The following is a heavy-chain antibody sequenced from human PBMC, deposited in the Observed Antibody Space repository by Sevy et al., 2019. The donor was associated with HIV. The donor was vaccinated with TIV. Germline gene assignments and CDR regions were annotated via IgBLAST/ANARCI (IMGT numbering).Heavy chain of an antibody. J-gene: IGHJ4*02. CDR2: IGGSGGST. CDR1: GFIFSTYA. Sequence: GGSLRLSCAGSGFIFSTYAMTWVRQAPGKGLEWVSSIGGSGGSTYYADSVKGRFTISRDNSNNMIDLEMNSLRAEDTAVYHCAKENRDGFQWGQGTLVTVSS. V-gene: IGHV3-23*01. D-gene: IGHD2-2*03. CDR3: AKENRDGFQ.